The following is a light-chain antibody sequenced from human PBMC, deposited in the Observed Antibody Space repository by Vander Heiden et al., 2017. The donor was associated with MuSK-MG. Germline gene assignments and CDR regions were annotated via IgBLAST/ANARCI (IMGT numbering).Light chain of an antibody. CDR3: QSYDSSLSGSV. J-gene: IGLJ2*01. Sequence: QSVLPPPPSVSGAPGPRVTISCTVSTSNFGAGYDVHWYQQLPGTAPNLLIYGNSNRPSGVPDRFSGSKSGTSASLAITGLQAEDEADYYCQSYDSSLSGSVFGGGTKLTVL. CDR2: GNS. CDR1: TSNFGAGYD. V-gene: IGLV1-40*01.